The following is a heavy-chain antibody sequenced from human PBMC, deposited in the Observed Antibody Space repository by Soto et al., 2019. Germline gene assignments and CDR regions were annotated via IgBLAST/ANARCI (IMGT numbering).Heavy chain of an antibody. CDR2: ITGSGDKT. D-gene: IGHD2-2*01. CDR1: GFSLKNYA. CDR3: ARDCSSASCSVWRY. J-gene: IGHJ4*02. V-gene: IGHV3-23*01. Sequence: EVQLLESGGNLVQPGGSLRLSCAASGFSLKNYAMTWVRQAPGKGLEGVSGITGSGDKTYYADSVKGRFIISRDNSENTLYLQMNSLRAEDTALYYCARDCSSASCSVWRYWGQGTQVTVSS.